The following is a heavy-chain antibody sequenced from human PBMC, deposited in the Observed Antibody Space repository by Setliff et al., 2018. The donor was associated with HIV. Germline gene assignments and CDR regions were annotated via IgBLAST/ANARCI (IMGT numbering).Heavy chain of an antibody. CDR2: INSGYGNT. CDR3: ARGYFGSSGFGFQH. D-gene: IGHD3-10*01. Sequence: ASVKVSCKASGYTFSNFGVHWVRQAPGQRPEWMGWINSGYGNTKYSQELQGRATVTRDTTASTVYMELRSLRTEDTAVYYCARGYFGSSGFGFQHWGQGTAVTVSS. J-gene: IGHJ1*01. CDR1: GYTFSNFG. V-gene: IGHV1-3*04.